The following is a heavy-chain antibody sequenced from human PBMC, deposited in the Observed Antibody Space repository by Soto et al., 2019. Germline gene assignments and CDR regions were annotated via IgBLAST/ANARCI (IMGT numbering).Heavy chain of an antibody. CDR1: GGSISCGGYA. V-gene: IGHV4-30-2*01. Sequence: QLQLQETGSGLVKPSQTLSLTCVVTGGSISCGGYAWAWIRQPPGKGLEWVGNIYQSGSTYYNPTLKSRVTIAADRSKNQFSLNLASVTAADTAVYYCARSYSGGDAYFDYWGQGTVVTVSS. CDR2: IYQSGST. D-gene: IGHD2-21*02. J-gene: IGHJ4*02. CDR3: ARSYSGGDAYFDY.